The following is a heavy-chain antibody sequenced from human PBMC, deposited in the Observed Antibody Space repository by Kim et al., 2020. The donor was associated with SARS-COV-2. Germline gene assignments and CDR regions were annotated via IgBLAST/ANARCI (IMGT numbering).Heavy chain of an antibody. Sequence: GGSLRLSCAASGFYFSPYSMNWVRQAPGQGLEWLSYITCSSSPTYYADSVKGRFIISRDNTKNSVYLQMNSLRDEDTAVYYCATSVGHLENWGQGTLVTVSS. CDR3: ATSVGHLEN. J-gene: IGHJ4*02. CDR2: ITCSSSPT. CDR1: GFYFSPYS. V-gene: IGHV3-48*02. D-gene: IGHD1-1*01.